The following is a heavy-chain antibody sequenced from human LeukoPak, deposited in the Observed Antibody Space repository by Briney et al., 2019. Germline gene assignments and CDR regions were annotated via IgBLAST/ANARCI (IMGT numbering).Heavy chain of an antibody. Sequence: SETLSLTCTVSGASISTYYWTWIRQPPGKGLEWMGYIYSGGSTSYSPSLKSRVTISLDTSKNHFSLKLSSATAADTAVYYCAALSPFWSGYYFDHWGQGTLVTVSS. CDR2: IYSGGST. CDR3: AALSPFWSGYYFDH. D-gene: IGHD3-3*01. CDR1: GASISTYY. V-gene: IGHV4-59*01. J-gene: IGHJ4*02.